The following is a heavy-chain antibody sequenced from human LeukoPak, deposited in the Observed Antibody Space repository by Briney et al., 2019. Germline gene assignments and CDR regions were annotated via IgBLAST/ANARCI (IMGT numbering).Heavy chain of an antibody. J-gene: IGHJ4*02. D-gene: IGHD2/OR15-2a*01. CDR3: AKGTSMNTFFDY. V-gene: IGHV3-23*01. CDR1: GFTFSSYG. Sequence: GGSLRLSCVASGFTFSSYGMNWVRQAPGKGLEWVSAISGAGVTIFYADSVKGRFTISRDNSRNTLYLQMNSLRAEDTAVYYCAKGTSMNTFFDYWGQGTLVTVS. CDR2: ISGAGVTI.